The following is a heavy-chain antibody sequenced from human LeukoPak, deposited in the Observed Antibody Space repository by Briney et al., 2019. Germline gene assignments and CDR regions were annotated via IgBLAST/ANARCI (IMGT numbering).Heavy chain of an antibody. V-gene: IGHV3-21*01. D-gene: IGHD7-27*01. CDR2: ISSSSSYI. CDR1: GFTFSSYS. CDR3: ARALTGDGYYYGMDV. Sequence: GGSLRLSCAASGFTFSSYSMNWVRQAPGKGLEWVSSISSSSSYIYYADSVKGRFTIFRDNAKNSLYLQMNSLRAEDTAVYYCARALTGDGYYYGMDVWGKGTTVTVSS. J-gene: IGHJ6*04.